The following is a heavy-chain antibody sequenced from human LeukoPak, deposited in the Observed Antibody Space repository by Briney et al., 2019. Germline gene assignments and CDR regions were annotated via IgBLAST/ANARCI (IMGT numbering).Heavy chain of an antibody. D-gene: IGHD6-19*01. V-gene: IGHV4-39*01. CDR2: IYYSGST. Sequence: SETLSLTCTVSGGSISSSSYYWGWIRQPPGKGLEWIGSIYYSGSTYYNPSLKSRVTISVDTSKNQFSLKLSSVTAADTAVYYCAKGAGPPWFDPWGQGTLVTVSS. CDR1: GGSISSSSYY. CDR3: AKGAGPPWFDP. J-gene: IGHJ5*02.